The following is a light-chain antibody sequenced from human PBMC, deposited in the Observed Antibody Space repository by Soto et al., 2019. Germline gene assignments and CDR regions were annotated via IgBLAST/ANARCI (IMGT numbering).Light chain of an antibody. V-gene: IGKV3-20*01. CDR2: GAS. CDR1: QSVSNNY. CDR3: QQSGRPGK. Sequence: SGLTHSPCTVSLSPGERSTLSFRASQSVSNNYLAWYQQKPGQAPRLLIYGASNRATGIPDRFSGSGSGTDFNLTISRLDPEDFAVYSCQQSGRPGKFGKGTXVELK. J-gene: IGKJ1*01.